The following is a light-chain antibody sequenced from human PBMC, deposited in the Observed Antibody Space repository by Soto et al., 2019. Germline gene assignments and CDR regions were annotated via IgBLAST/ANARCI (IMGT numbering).Light chain of an antibody. V-gene: IGKV4-1*01. Sequence: DIVMTQSPDSLAVSLGARATINCKSSQSVLSSSNNMNYLAWYQQKPGQPPVLLISWASTREFGLPDRFSGSGSVTHFTLTISNLQAEDVAVSYYQQYHSAPITFGQGTRLEI. CDR3: QQYHSAPIT. CDR1: QSVLSSSNNMNY. J-gene: IGKJ5*01. CDR2: WAS.